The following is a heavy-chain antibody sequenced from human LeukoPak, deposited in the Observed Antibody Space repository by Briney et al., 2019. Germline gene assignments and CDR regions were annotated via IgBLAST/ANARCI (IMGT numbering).Heavy chain of an antibody. CDR1: GFTFSSYA. Sequence: PGGSLRLSCAASGFTFSSYAMTWVRQSPGKGLEWVSGISGSGASTYYADSVKGRFTISRDNSKNTLDLQMNSLGAEDTAVYYCASNGGYTSGYAFDIWGQGTMVTVSS. V-gene: IGHV3-23*01. D-gene: IGHD5-18*01. CDR2: ISGSGAST. J-gene: IGHJ3*02. CDR3: ASNGGYTSGYAFDI.